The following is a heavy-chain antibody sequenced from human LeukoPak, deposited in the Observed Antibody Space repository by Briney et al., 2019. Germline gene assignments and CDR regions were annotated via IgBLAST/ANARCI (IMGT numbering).Heavy chain of an antibody. D-gene: IGHD3-16*01. CDR3: ARGLSAFDI. CDR1: GGSISSGSYY. Sequence: PSETLSLTCTVSGGSISSGSYYWSWIRQPPGKGLEWIGSIYHSGSTYYNPSLKSRVTISVDTSKNQFSLKLSSVTAADTAVYYCARGLSAFDIWGQGTMVTVSS. CDR2: IYHSGST. V-gene: IGHV4-39*07. J-gene: IGHJ3*02.